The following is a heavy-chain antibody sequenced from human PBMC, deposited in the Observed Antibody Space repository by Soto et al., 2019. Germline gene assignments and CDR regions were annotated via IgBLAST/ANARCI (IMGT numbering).Heavy chain of an antibody. CDR2: IWYDGSNK. CDR3: ARVFVQYYYYYMDV. Sequence: GGSLKLSCAASGFTFSSYGMHWVRQAPGKGLEWVAVIWYDGSNKYYADSVKGRFTISRDNSKNTLYLQMNSLRAEDTAVYYCARVFVQYYYYYMDVWGKGTTVTVSS. CDR1: GFTFSSYG. V-gene: IGHV3-33*01. J-gene: IGHJ6*03. D-gene: IGHD2-8*01.